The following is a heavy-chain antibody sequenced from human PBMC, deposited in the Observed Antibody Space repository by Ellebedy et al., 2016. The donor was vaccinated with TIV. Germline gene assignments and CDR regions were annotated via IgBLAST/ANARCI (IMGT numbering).Heavy chain of an antibody. Sequence: GGSLRLXCAASGFTFDDYGMSWVRQAPGKGLEWVSAISGSGGSTYYADSVKGRFTISRDNSKNTLYLQMNSLRAEDTAVYYCAKGGLLRYFDWLSPPGSDAFDIWGQGTMVTVSS. CDR1: GFTFDDYG. V-gene: IGHV3-23*01. CDR3: AKGGLLRYFDWLSPPGSDAFDI. J-gene: IGHJ3*02. D-gene: IGHD3-9*01. CDR2: ISGSGGST.